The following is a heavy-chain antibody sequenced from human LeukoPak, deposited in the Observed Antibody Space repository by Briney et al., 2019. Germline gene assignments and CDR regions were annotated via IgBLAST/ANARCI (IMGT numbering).Heavy chain of an antibody. CDR1: GFTFGDYA. D-gene: IGHD3-9*01. V-gene: IGHV3-49*04. Sequence: GRSLRLSCTASGFTFGDYAMSWVRQAPGKGLEWVGFIRSKAYGCTTEYAASVKGKFTISRDDSKSIAYLQMNSLKTEDTAVYYCTRGRYDILTGYYNPLFDYWGQGTLVTVSS. J-gene: IGHJ4*02. CDR3: TRGRYDILTGYYNPLFDY. CDR2: IRSKAYGCTT.